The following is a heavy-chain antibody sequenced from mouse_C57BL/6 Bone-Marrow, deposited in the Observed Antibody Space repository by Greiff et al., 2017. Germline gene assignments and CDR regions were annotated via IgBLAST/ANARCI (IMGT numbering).Heavy chain of an antibody. Sequence: EVKLVESGGGLVKPGGSLKLSCAASGFTFSDYGMHWVRQAPEKGLEWVAYISSGSSTIYYADTVKGRFTISRDNAKNTLCLQMTSLRSEDTTMYYCARRYYDYWCQGTTLTVSS. J-gene: IGHJ2*01. CDR3: ARRYYDY. CDR1: GFTFSDYG. CDR2: ISSGSSTI. V-gene: IGHV5-17*01. D-gene: IGHD2-3*01.